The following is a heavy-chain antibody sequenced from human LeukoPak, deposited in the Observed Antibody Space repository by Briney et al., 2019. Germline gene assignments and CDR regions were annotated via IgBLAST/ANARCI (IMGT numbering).Heavy chain of an antibody. D-gene: IGHD6-6*01. Sequence: GASVKVSCKAFGYINGYHIHWVRQAPGQGLEWVGWINPKSGGTNYAQEFQGRVTMTRDTSITTAVYMELSSLRSDDTAVYYCTIGMSSSGLDYWGQGTLVTVSS. CDR1: GYINGYH. CDR3: TIGMSSSGLDY. J-gene: IGHJ4*02. V-gene: IGHV1-2*02. CDR2: INPKSGGT.